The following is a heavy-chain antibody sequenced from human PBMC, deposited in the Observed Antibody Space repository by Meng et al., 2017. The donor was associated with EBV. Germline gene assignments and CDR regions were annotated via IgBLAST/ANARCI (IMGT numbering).Heavy chain of an antibody. CDR1: GGPFRYYA. Sequence: QVQLVECAAEVKKSGSSVKVSCKTSGGPFRYYAISWVRQAPGQGLEWLGGFLPRLGAPNYAQKFHGRVKITADESTSTHYMDLSSLRSEDTAIYYCASESGRGYTPDYWGQGTLVTVSS. CDR2: FLPRLGAP. D-gene: IGHD3-10*01. V-gene: IGHV1-69*01. CDR3: ASESGRGYTPDY. J-gene: IGHJ4*02.